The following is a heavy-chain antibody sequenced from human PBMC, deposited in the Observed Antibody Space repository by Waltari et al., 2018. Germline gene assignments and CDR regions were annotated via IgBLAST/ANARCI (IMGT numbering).Heavy chain of an antibody. V-gene: IGHV3-30*02. J-gene: IGHJ6*03. CDR3: AKDQRTSTVVNPGYMDV. CDR2: CRYDRSNE. Sequence: QVQLVESGGGVVQPGGSLRLSCAASGFSFSSYGMHWVRQAPGKGMECVDVCRYDRSNEFYSDSVKCPFTISRDNSKNTLYLQMNSLRAEDTAVYYCAKDQRTSTVVNPGYMDVWGRGTTVTISS. CDR1: GFSFSSYG. D-gene: IGHD4-17*01.